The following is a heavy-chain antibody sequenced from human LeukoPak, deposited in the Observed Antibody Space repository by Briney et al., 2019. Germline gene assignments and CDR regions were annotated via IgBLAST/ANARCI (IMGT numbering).Heavy chain of an antibody. J-gene: IGHJ3*02. Sequence: GGSLRLSCAASGFTFSSYWMHWVRQAPGKGLVWVSRINSDGSSTSYADSVKGRFTISRDNAKNTLYLQMNSLRAEDTAVYYCARVHYFLDAFDIWGQGTMVTVSS. CDR1: GFTFSSYW. D-gene: IGHD2/OR15-2a*01. CDR2: INSDGSST. V-gene: IGHV3-74*01. CDR3: ARVHYFLDAFDI.